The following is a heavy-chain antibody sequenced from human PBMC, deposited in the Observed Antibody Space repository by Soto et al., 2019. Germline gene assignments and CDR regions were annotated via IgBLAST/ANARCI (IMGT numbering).Heavy chain of an antibody. Sequence: EVQLLESGGGLVQPGGSLRLSCTASGFTFANYAMSWVRQAPGKGLEWLSVILDSGVDTYYADSVKGRFTISRDNSKNTVYLQINSLRAEDTAIYYCAKAIEQHLVRHALDIWGQGTKVTVSS. CDR2: ILDSGVDT. J-gene: IGHJ3*02. CDR1: GFTFANYA. CDR3: AKAIEQHLVRHALDI. D-gene: IGHD6-13*01. V-gene: IGHV3-23*01.